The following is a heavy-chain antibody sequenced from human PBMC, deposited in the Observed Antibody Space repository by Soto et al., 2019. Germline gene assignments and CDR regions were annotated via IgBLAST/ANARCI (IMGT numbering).Heavy chain of an antibody. J-gene: IGHJ4*02. CDR1: GGSFSGYY. CDR2: INHSGST. CDR3: ARAPRYVWGSYRCGMSTEEFDY. D-gene: IGHD3-16*02. Sequence: SETLSLTCAVYGGSFSGYYWSWIRQPPGKGLEWIGEINHSGSTNYNPSLKSRVTISVDTSKNQFSLKLSSVTAADTAVYYCARAPRYVWGSYRCGMSTEEFDYWGQGTLVTVSS. V-gene: IGHV4-34*01.